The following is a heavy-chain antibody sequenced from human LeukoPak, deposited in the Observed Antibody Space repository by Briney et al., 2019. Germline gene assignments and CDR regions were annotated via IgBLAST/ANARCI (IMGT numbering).Heavy chain of an antibody. J-gene: IGHJ3*02. CDR2: INPNSGGT. V-gene: IGHV1-2*02. Sequence: ASVKVSCKASGYTFTGYYMHWVRQAPGQGLEWMGWINPNSGGTNYAQKFQGRVTMTRDTSISTAYMELSRLRSDDTAVDYCASLRGYSGYDLDAFDIWGQGTMVTVSS. CDR1: GYTFTGYY. D-gene: IGHD5-12*01. CDR3: ASLRGYSGYDLDAFDI.